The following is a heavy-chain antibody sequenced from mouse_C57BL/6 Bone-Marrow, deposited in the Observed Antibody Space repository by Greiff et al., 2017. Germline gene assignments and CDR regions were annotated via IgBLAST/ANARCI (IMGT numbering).Heavy chain of an antibody. J-gene: IGHJ3*01. CDR2: INPGSGGT. D-gene: IGHD1-1*01. Sequence: VQLVESGAELVRPGTSVKVSCKASGFAFTNYLIEWVKQRPGQGLAWIGVINPGSGGTNYTEKFEGKATLTADKSSSTAYMQLSSLTSEDSAVYFCARGGYYGSTFAYWGQGTLVTVSA. CDR1: GFAFTNYL. V-gene: IGHV1-54*01. CDR3: ARGGYYGSTFAY.